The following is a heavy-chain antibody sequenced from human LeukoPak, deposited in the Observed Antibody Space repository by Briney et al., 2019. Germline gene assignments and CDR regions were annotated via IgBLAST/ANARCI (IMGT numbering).Heavy chain of an antibody. CDR2: ISYDGSNK. CDR3: AKDWGDIVVVPAAMDYYGMDV. Sequence: PGGSLRLSCAASGFTFSSYGMHWVRQAPGKGLEWVAVISYDGSNKYYADSVKGRFTISRDNSKNTLYLQMNSLRAEDAAVYYCAKDWGDIVVVPAAMDYYGMDVWGQGTTVTVSS. J-gene: IGHJ6*02. V-gene: IGHV3-30*18. D-gene: IGHD2-2*01. CDR1: GFTFSSYG.